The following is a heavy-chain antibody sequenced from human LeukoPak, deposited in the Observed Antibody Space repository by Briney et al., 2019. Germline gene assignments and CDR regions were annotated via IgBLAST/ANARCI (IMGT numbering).Heavy chain of an antibody. CDR1: RFTFSSYA. Sequence: GGSLRLSCAASRFTFSSYAMSWVRQAPGKGLEWVSGISGTGGSTFYADSVRGRFTISRDTSKNTLYLQMHSLRAEDTAEYYCAKEGYYESSGFYPDWYFDLWGRGTLVTVSS. D-gene: IGHD3-22*01. CDR3: AKEGYYESSGFYPDWYFDL. V-gene: IGHV3-23*01. CDR2: ISGTGGST. J-gene: IGHJ2*01.